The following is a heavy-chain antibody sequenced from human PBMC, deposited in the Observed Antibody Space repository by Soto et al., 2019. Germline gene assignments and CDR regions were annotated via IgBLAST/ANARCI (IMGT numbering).Heavy chain of an antibody. CDR3: ARLDDPGGWFDP. CDR2: IYYSGST. Sequence: SETLSLTCTVSGGSISSYYWSWIRQPPGKGLEWIGYIYYSGSTNYNPSLKSRVTISVDTSKNQFSLKLSSVTAADTVVYYCARLDDPGGWFDPWGQGTLVTVSS. V-gene: IGHV4-59*08. D-gene: IGHD3-10*01. CDR1: GGSISSYY. J-gene: IGHJ5*02.